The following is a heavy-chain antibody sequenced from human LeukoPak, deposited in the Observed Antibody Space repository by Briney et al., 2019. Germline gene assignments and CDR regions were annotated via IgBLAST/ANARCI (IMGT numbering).Heavy chain of an antibody. D-gene: IGHD3-3*01. CDR1: GFTFSSYA. J-gene: IGHJ6*03. CDR3: AKGYFTIFGVVIPYYYYYMDV. Sequence: GGSLRLSCAASGFTFSSYAMSWVRQAPGKGLEWVSAISGSGGSTYYADSVKGRFTISRDNSKNTLYLQMNSLRAEDTAVYYCAKGYFTIFGVVIPYYYYYMDVWGKGTTVTVSS. CDR2: ISGSGGST. V-gene: IGHV3-23*01.